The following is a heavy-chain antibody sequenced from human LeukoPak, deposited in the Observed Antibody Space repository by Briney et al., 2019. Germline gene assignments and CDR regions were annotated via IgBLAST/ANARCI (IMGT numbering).Heavy chain of an antibody. CDR2: IRYDGNNK. D-gene: IGHD3-16*01. J-gene: IGHJ3*02. CDR1: GFTFSNYG. V-gene: IGHV3-30*02. CDR3: AKDGVAFDI. Sequence: GRSLRLSCAASGFTFSNYGMHWVRQAPGKGLEWVAFIRYDGNNKYYADSVKGRFTISRDNSKNTLYLQMNSLRAEDTAVYYCAKDGVAFDIWGQGTMVTVSS.